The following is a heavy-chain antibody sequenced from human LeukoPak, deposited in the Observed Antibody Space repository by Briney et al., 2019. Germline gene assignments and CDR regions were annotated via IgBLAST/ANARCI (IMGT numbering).Heavy chain of an antibody. Sequence: SVKVSCKASGGTFSSYAISWVRQAPGQGLEWMGGIIPIFGTANYAQKFQGRVTITADESTSTAYMELSSLRSEDTAVYYCARDRGGGSSGYYQLFDYWGQGTLVTVSS. V-gene: IGHV1-69*13. CDR3: ARDRGGGSSGYYQLFDY. J-gene: IGHJ4*02. D-gene: IGHD3-22*01. CDR2: IIPIFGTA. CDR1: GGTFSSYA.